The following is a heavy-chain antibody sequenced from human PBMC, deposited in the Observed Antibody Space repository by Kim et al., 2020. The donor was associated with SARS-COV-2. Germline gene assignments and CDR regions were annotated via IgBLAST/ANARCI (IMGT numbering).Heavy chain of an antibody. CDR1: GGSISPYY. CDR2: IYHNGVT. V-gene: IGHV4-59*13. Sequence: SETLSLTCTVSGGSISPYYWSWIRQPPGKGLEWIGSIYHNGVTTYSPSLESRVTMSVDTSKTQFSLKFKSVTTADAAVYFCARSSVGSGTFQHWGQSTLV. D-gene: IGHD3-3*01. J-gene: IGHJ1*01. CDR3: ARSSVGSGTFQH.